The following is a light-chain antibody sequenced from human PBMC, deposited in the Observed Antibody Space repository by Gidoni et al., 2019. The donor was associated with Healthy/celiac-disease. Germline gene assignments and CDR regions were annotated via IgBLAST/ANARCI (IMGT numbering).Light chain of an antibody. Sequence: DIQMTQSPSSLSASVGDRVTITCQASQDISNYLNWYQQKPGKAPKLLIYDASNLETGVQSRFSGSGSGTDFTFTISSLQPEDIATYYCQQYDNFGQGTRLEIK. CDR2: DAS. CDR3: QQYDN. J-gene: IGKJ5*01. CDR1: QDISNY. V-gene: IGKV1-33*01.